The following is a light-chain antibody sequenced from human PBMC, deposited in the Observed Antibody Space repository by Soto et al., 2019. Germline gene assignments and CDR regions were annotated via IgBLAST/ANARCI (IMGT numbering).Light chain of an antibody. CDR2: GAS. Sequence: EIVLTQSPGTLSLSPGERATLSCRASQSVGTGFLAWYQQKPGQAPRLLIYGASSMATGIPDRFSGSGSGTDFPLTISRLEPEDFAVYYCQQYGSSLPWTFGQGTKVEIK. J-gene: IGKJ1*01. V-gene: IGKV3-20*01. CDR3: QQYGSSLPWT. CDR1: QSVGTGF.